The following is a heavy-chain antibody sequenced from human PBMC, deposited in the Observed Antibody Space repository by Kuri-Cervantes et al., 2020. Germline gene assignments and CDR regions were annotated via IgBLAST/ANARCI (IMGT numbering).Heavy chain of an antibody. D-gene: IGHD3-10*01. Sequence: GSLRLSCAVYGGSFSGYYWSWIRQTPGKGLEWIGEINHSGSTNYNPSLKSRVTISVDTSKNQFSLKLSSVTAADTAVYYCARGVLRSRPTMVRGVPPRFDPWGQGTLVTVSS. CDR1: GGSFSGYY. CDR3: ARGVLRSRPTMVRGVPPRFDP. V-gene: IGHV4-34*01. CDR2: INHSGST. J-gene: IGHJ5*02.